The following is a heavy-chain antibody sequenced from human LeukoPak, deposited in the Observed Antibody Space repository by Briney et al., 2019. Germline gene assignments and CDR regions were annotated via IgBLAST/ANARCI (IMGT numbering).Heavy chain of an antibody. J-gene: IGHJ6*03. Sequence: GGSLRLSCAASGFTFSSYSMNWVRQAPGKGLEWVSSISSSSSYIYYAHSVKGRFTISRDNAKNSLYLQMNSLRAEDTAVYYCARGPRYMDVWGKGTTVTVSS. CDR1: GFTFSSYS. V-gene: IGHV3-21*01. CDR2: ISSSSSYI. CDR3: ARGPRYMDV.